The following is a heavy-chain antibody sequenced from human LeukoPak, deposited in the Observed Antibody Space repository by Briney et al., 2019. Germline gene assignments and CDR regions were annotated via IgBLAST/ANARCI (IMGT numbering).Heavy chain of an antibody. CDR2: INGRGDDT. CDR3: AKGHRSSSSFFDS. CDR1: SGFT. D-gene: IGHD6-19*01. Sequence: PGGSLRLSCAAFSGFTMSWVRQAPGKGLVWVSAINGRGDDTYYPDSVKGRFTISRDNSNNTLYLQMNSLRAEDTAVYYCAKGHRSSSSFFDSWGQGILVTVSS. V-gene: IGHV3-23*01. J-gene: IGHJ4*02.